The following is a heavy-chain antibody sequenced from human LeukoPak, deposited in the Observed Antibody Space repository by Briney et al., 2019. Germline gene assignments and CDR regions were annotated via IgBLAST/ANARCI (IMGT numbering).Heavy chain of an antibody. Sequence: PSETLSLTCTVSGGSISSSSYYWSWIRQPPGKGLEWIGEINHSGSTNYNPSLKSRVTISVDTSKNQFSLKLSSVTAADTAVYYCARESLTAPYYFGYWGQETLVTVSS. D-gene: IGHD3-10*01. CDR3: ARESLTAPYYFGY. J-gene: IGHJ4*02. V-gene: IGHV4-39*07. CDR1: GGSISSSSYY. CDR2: INHSGST.